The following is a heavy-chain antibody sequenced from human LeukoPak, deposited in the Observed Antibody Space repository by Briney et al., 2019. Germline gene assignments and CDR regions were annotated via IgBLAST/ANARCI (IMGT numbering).Heavy chain of an antibody. CDR3: ARHGPSYYFDY. V-gene: IGHV3-23*01. J-gene: IGHJ4*02. CDR1: EFMFSKYA. CDR2: VSASADST. Sequence: GGSLRLSCAASEFMFSKYAMSWVRQAPGKGLEWVSAVSASADSTYYADSVKGRFIISRDNSKNTLFLQMNSLRAEDTAVYYCARHGPSYYFDYWGQGTLVTVSS. D-gene: IGHD3-16*01.